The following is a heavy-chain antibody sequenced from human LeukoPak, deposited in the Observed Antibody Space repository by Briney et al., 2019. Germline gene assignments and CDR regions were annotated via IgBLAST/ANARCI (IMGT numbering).Heavy chain of an antibody. CDR1: GFTFSSFS. Sequence: PGGSLRLSCAASGFTFSSFSMNWVRQAPGKGLEWVSSMSSSSSYTYYADSVKGRFTISRDNAKNSLYLQMNSLRAEDTAVYYCAREEVTTGPFDYWGQGTLVTVSS. CDR2: MSSSSSYT. D-gene: IGHD1/OR15-1a*01. CDR3: AREEVTTGPFDY. V-gene: IGHV3-21*01. J-gene: IGHJ4*02.